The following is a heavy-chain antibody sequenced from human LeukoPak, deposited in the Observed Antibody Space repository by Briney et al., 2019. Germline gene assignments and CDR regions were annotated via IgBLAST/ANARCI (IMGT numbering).Heavy chain of an antibody. CDR2: IYSGGST. V-gene: IGHV3-53*05. CDR3: AKDLEIYDSSGSFDY. D-gene: IGHD3-22*01. J-gene: IGHJ4*02. CDR1: GFTVSSNY. Sequence: HSGGSLRLSCAASGFTVSSNYMSWVRQAPGKGLEWVSVIYSGGSTYYADSVKGRFTISRDNSKNTLYLQMNSLRAEDTAVYYCAKDLEIYDSSGSFDYWGQGTLVTVSS.